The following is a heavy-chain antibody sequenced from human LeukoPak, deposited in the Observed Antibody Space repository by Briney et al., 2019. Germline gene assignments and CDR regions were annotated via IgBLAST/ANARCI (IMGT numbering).Heavy chain of an antibody. CDR3: AKGEVAVAGTVDY. CDR2: VRSNSGSI. J-gene: IGHJ4*02. D-gene: IGHD6-19*01. V-gene: IGHV3-9*03. Sequence: SLRLSCAASGFTLEDYAMNWVRQAPRQGREWGSGVRSNSGSIGSAASAKGRFTISRDNAKNSLYLQMNSLRAEDMALYYCAKGEVAVAGTVDYWGQGTLVTVSS. CDR1: GFTLEDYA.